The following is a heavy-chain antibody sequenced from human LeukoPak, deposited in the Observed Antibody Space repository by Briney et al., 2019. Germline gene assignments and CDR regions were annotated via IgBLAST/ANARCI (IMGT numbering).Heavy chain of an antibody. D-gene: IGHD5-18*01. CDR1: GGSISSGSYY. CDR2: IYTSGST. Sequence: SETLSLTCTVSGGSISSGSYYWSWIRQPAGKGLEWIGRIYTSGSTNYNPSLKSRVTISVDTSKNRFSLKLSSVTAADTAVYYCAREAQRGWLPFDYWGQGTLVTVSS. V-gene: IGHV4-61*02. J-gene: IGHJ4*02. CDR3: AREAQRGWLPFDY.